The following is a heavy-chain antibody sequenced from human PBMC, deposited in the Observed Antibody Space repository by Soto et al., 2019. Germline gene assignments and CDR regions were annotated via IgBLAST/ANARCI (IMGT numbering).Heavy chain of an antibody. CDR1: GYTFTSYD. V-gene: IGHV1-8*01. D-gene: IGHD5-12*01. Sequence: ASVKVSCKASGYTFTSYDINWVRQATGQGLEWMGWMNANSGNTDYAQKFQKRLTITRNTSTSTVYMELSSLRFDDTAVYYCTSEDVATGLVWGPGSLVTVSS. CDR3: TSEDVATGLV. CDR2: MNANSGNT. J-gene: IGHJ4*02.